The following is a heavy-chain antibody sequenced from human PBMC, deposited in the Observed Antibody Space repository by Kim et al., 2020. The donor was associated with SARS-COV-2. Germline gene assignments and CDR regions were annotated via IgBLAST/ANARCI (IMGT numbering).Heavy chain of an antibody. CDR1: GGSDNW. V-gene: IGHV4-4*02. Sequence: SETLSLTCDVSGGSDNWWTWVRQPPRKGLEWIGEIYDSGSPNYNPSLKSRVTISVDKSKNQLSLKVSSVTAADTGVYYCARASGTHSYFYSGLDVWGQGTTVTVSS. CDR2: IYDSGSP. CDR3: ARASGTHSYFYSGLDV. D-gene: IGHD1-26*01. J-gene: IGHJ6*02.